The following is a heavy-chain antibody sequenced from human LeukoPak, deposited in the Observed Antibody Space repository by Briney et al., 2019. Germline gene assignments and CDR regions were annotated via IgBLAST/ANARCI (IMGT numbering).Heavy chain of an antibody. Sequence: SVKVSCKASGGTFSSYAISWVRQAPGQGLEWMGGIIPIFGTANYAQKFQGRVTITADKSTSTAYMELRSLRSDDTAVYYCARDLSPSYYYGSGSYILPNWFDPWGQGTLVTVSS. J-gene: IGHJ5*02. CDR2: IIPIFGTA. CDR3: ARDLSPSYYYGSGSYILPNWFDP. D-gene: IGHD3-10*01. V-gene: IGHV1-69*06. CDR1: GGTFSSYA.